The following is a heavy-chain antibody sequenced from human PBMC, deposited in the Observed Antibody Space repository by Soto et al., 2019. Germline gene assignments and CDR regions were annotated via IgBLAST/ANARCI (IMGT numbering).Heavy chain of an antibody. Sequence: EVQLLESGGDLVKPGGSLRLSCAASGFTFSSFSMHWIRQTPGSGLEWVSTISGGSVDIDYAGSVKGRFTISRDNSRNTLYLQMTRLRVEDTATYYCAKDEFGGAAKYWGQGTLVSVSS. CDR1: GFTFSSFS. CDR3: AKDEFGGAAKY. J-gene: IGHJ4*02. CDR2: ISGGSVDI. D-gene: IGHD1-26*01. V-gene: IGHV3-23*01.